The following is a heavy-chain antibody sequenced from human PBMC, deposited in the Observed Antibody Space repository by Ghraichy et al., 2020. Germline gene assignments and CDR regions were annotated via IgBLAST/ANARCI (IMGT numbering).Heavy chain of an antibody. CDR2: ISGSGGDT. V-gene: IGHV3-23*01. Sequence: GGSLRLSCAASGFTFSSYAMNWVRQAPGKGLEWVSAISGSGGDTFYPDSVKGRFTMSRDNSKNTLYLQMNSLRAEDTAIYYCAKDLMASSGWDFDYWGQGTLVTVSS. CDR3: AKDLMASSGWDFDY. J-gene: IGHJ4*02. CDR1: GFTFSSYA. D-gene: IGHD6-19*01.